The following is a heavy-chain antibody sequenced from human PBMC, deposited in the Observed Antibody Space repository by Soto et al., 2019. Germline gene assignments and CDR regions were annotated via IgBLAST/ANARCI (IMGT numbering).Heavy chain of an antibody. J-gene: IGHJ6*02. CDR1: GGSISSGDYY. D-gene: IGHD2-21*02. V-gene: IGHV4-30-4*01. CDR3: ARAYCGGDCLLLGHYCYYGMDV. Sequence: SETLSLTCTVSGGSISSGDYYWSWIRQPPGKGLEWIGYIYYSGSTYYNPSLKSRVTISVDTSKNQFSLKLSSVTAADTAVYYCARAYCGGDCLLLGHYCYYGMDVWGQGTTVTVSS. CDR2: IYYSGST.